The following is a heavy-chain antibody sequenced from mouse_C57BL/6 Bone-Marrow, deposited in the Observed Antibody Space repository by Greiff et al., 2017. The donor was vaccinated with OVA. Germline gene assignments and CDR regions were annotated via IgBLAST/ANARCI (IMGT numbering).Heavy chain of an antibody. CDR3: ARGGNYVDY. J-gene: IGHJ2*01. V-gene: IGHV3-6*01. Sequence: DVQLQESGPGLVKPSQSLSLTCSVPGYSITSGYYWNWIRQFPGNKLEWMGYISYDGSNNYNPSLKNRISITRDTSKNQFFLKLNSVTTEDTATYYCARGGNYVDYWGQGTTLTVSS. CDR1: GYSITSGYY. CDR2: ISYDGSN.